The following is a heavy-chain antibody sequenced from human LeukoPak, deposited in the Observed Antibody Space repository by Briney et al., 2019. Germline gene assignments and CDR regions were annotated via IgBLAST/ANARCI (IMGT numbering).Heavy chain of an antibody. D-gene: IGHD3-10*01. J-gene: IGHJ4*02. CDR2: IYPGDSGT. CDR3: ARWRFGELLYYYFDY. CDR1: GYSFTSYW. Sequence: GESLKISCKGSGYSFTSYWIGWVRQMPGKGLEWMGIIYPGDSGTRYSPSFQGQVTISADKSISTAYLQWSSLKASDTAMYYCARWRFGELLYYYFDYWGQGTLVTVSS. V-gene: IGHV5-51*01.